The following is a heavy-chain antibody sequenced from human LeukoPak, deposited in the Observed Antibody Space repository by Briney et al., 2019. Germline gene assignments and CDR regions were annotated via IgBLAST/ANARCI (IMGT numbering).Heavy chain of an antibody. V-gene: IGHV3-7*01. CDR3: ARGGQQLVRLAYYYYMDV. CDR1: GFTFSSYS. CDR2: IQEDGSDK. J-gene: IGHJ6*03. D-gene: IGHD6-13*01. Sequence: GGSLRLSCAASGFTFSSYSMNWVRQAPGKGLEWVANIQEDGSDKYYVDSVKGRFTISRDNAKNSLYLQMNSLRAEDTAVYYCARGGQQLVRLAYYYYMDVWGKGTTVTISS.